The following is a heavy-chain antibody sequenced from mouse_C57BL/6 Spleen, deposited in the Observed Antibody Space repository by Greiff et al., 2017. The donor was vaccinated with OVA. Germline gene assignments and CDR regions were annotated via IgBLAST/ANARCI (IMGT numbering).Heavy chain of an antibody. CDR3: ARWDDYDVGFDY. D-gene: IGHD2-4*01. CDR1: GYTFTSYW. Sequence: VQLQQPGAELVRPGSSVKLSCKASGYTFTSYWMHWVKQRPIQGLEWIGNIDPSDSETHYNQKFKDKATLTVDKSSSTAYMQLSSLPSEDSAVYYCARWDDYDVGFDYWGQGTTLTVSS. CDR2: IDPSDSET. V-gene: IGHV1-52*01. J-gene: IGHJ2*01.